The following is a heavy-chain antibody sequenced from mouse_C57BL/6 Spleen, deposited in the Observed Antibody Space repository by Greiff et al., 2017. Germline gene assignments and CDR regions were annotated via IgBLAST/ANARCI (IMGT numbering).Heavy chain of an antibody. CDR1: GFTFSDYY. J-gene: IGHJ4*01. CDR2: INYDGSST. CDR3: ARAGLRPYYAMDY. Sequence: EVKLVESEGGLVQPGSSMKLSCTASGFTFSDYYMAWVRQVPEKGLEWVANINYDGSSTYYLDSLKGRFIISRDNAKNILYLQMSSLKSEDTATXYCARAGLRPYYAMDYWGQGTSVTVSS. V-gene: IGHV5-16*01. D-gene: IGHD2-4*01.